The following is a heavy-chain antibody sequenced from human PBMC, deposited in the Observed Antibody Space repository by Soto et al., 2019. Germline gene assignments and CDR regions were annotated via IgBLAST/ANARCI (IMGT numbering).Heavy chain of an antibody. CDR2: ISWNSGSI. CDR1: GFTFDDYA. Sequence: GGSLRLSCAASGFTFDDYAMHRVRQAPGKGLEWVSGISWNSGSIGYADSVKGRFTISRDNAKNSLYLQMNSLRAEDTALYYCAKAWGYSREEFDYWGQGTLVTAPQ. V-gene: IGHV3-9*01. CDR3: AKAWGYSREEFDY. J-gene: IGHJ4*02. D-gene: IGHD6-13*01.